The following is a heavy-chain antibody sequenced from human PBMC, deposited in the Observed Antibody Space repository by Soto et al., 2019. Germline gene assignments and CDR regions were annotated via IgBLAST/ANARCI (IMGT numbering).Heavy chain of an antibody. CDR3: ARAQYSRSRDY. D-gene: IGHD6-13*01. CDR2: NSAYNGNT. V-gene: IGHV1-18*01. J-gene: IGHJ4*02. CDR1: GYTFTSYG. Sequence: ASLKVSCKASGYTFTSYGISWVRQAPGQGLEWMGWNSAYNGNTNYAQKLQGRVTMTTDTSTSTAYMELRSLRSDDTAVYYCARAQYSRSRDYWGQGSLVTVSS.